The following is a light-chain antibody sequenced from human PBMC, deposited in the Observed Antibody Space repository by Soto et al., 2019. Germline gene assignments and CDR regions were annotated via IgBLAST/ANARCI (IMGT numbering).Light chain of an antibody. J-gene: IGKJ2*01. CDR2: CAS. Sequence: EIVLTQSPGTLSLSPGERATVSCRASQSVSSSHLAWYQQKPGQAPRLLIYCASSRATGIPDRFSGSGSGTDFTLTISRLEPEDFAVYYCQLYGSSPLYIFGQGTNLEIK. CDR3: QLYGSSPLYI. V-gene: IGKV3-20*01. CDR1: QSVSSSH.